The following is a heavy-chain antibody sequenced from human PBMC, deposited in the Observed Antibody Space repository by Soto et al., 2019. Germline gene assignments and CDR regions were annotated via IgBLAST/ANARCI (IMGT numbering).Heavy chain of an antibody. CDR1: GFTFDSHA. D-gene: IGHD2-2*02. CDR3: AKDHCSSTSCYRGGDY. CDR2: ISGSGGST. V-gene: IGHV3-23*01. J-gene: IGHJ4*02. Sequence: GGSLRLSCAGSGFTFDSHAMNWVRQAPGKGLEWVSVISGSGGSTYYADSVKGRFTISRDNSKNTLYLQMNSLRAEDTAVYYCAKDHCSSTSCYRGGDYWGQGTLVTSPQ.